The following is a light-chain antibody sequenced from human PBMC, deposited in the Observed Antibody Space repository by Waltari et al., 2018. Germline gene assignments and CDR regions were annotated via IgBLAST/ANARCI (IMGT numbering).Light chain of an antibody. J-gene: IGKJ4*01. CDR3: QQSYTTPTGLT. CDR2: AAS. CDR1: QTINYH. V-gene: IGKV1-39*01. Sequence: DIQMTQSPSSLSASVGDRVSITCRASQTINYHLNWYQQKPGKGPKLLIYAASSLETGVPSRFTCSGSGTDYTLTISGLQPEDFGTYYCQQSYTTPTGLTFGGGTKVEIK.